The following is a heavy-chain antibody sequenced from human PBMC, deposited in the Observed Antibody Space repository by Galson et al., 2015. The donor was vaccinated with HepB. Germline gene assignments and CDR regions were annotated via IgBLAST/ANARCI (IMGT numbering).Heavy chain of an antibody. CDR3: ARICPPYYYDSSGDY. D-gene: IGHD3-22*01. CDR2: IDWDDDK. J-gene: IGHJ4*02. V-gene: IGHV2-70*11. Sequence: PALVKPTQTLTLTCTFSGFSLSTSGMCVSWIRQPPGKALEWLARIDWDDDKYYSTSLKTRLTISKDTSKNQVVLTMTNMDPVDTATYYCARICPPYYYDSSGDYWGQGTLVTVSS. CDR1: GFSLSTSGMC.